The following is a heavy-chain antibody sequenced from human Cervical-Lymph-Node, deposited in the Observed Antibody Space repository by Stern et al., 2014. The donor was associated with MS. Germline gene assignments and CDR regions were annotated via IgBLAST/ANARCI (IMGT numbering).Heavy chain of an antibody. V-gene: IGHV3-30*03. D-gene: IGHD2-8*01. Sequence: QVQLVESGGAVVQPGRSLRLSCAASGFTFNSYGMHWVRQAPGPGLEWVAVISYDENHKYYAASVKGRFTISRDNAKNTLHLQMNSVTPDDTAIYYCARDYEDTSMLFDHWGQGTLVTVSS. J-gene: IGHJ4*02. CDR1: GFTFNSYG. CDR2: ISYDENHK. CDR3: ARDYEDTSMLFDH.